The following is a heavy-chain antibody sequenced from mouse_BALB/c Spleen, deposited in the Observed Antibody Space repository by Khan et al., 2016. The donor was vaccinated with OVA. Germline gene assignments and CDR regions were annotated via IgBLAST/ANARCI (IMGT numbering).Heavy chain of an antibody. D-gene: IGHD2-14*01. CDR2: INPSNGYT. CDR3: GRDGAYYRNDGWFAY. CDR1: GYTFTSYT. Sequence: QVQLKQSGAELARPGTSMKMSCKASGYTFTSYTIHWIKQRPGQGLEWIGYINPSNGYTNYNQKFKDKATLTADKSSTTAYMQLSSLTSDESAVNKSGRDGAYYRNDGWFAYWGQGTLVTVSA. V-gene: IGHV1-4*01. J-gene: IGHJ3*01.